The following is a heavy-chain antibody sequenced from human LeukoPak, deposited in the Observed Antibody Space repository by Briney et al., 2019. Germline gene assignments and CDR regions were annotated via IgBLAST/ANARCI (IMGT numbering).Heavy chain of an antibody. J-gene: IGHJ4*02. CDR1: GGSISSYY. CDR3: ARHGYYYDSSGYY. V-gene: IGHV4-59*08. CDR2: IYYSGST. D-gene: IGHD3-22*01. Sequence: SETLSLTCTVSGGSISSYYWSWIRQPPGKGLEWIGYIYYSGSTNYNPSLKSRVTISVDTSKNQFSLKLSSVTAADTAVYYCARHGYYYDSSGYYWGQGTLVTVSS.